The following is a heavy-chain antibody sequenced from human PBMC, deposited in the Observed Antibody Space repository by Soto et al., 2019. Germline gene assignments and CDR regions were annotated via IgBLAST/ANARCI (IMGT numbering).Heavy chain of an antibody. V-gene: IGHV3-7*01. D-gene: IGHD6-6*01. CDR3: ARGALRYSSSSGGGFDY. Sequence: GGSLRLSCAASGFTFSSYWMSWVRQAPGKGLEWVANIKQDGSEKYYVDSVKGRFTISRDNAKNSLYLQMNSLRAEDTAVYYCARGALRYSSSSGGGFDYWGQGTLVTVSS. J-gene: IGHJ4*02. CDR1: GFTFSSYW. CDR2: IKQDGSEK.